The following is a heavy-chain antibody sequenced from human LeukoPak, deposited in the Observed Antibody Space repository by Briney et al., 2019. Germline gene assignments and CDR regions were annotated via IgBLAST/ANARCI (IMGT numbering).Heavy chain of an antibody. CDR1: GGSFSGYY. J-gene: IGHJ4*02. CDR2: INHSGST. Sequence: PSETLSLTCAVYGGSFSGYYWSWIRQPPGKGLEWIGEINHSGSTNYNPSLKSRVTISVDTSKNQFSLKLSSVTAADTAVYYCARGLSPTRGPAYWGQGTLVTVSS. V-gene: IGHV4-34*01. CDR3: ARGLSPTRGPAY. D-gene: IGHD2-15*01.